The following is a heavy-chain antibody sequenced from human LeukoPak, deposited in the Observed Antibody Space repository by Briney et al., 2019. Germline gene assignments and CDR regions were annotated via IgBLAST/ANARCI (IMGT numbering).Heavy chain of an antibody. CDR1: GFTFRNYA. CDR3: ARIGPYSSSAFDI. J-gene: IGHJ3*02. CDR2: ISYDGSNK. Sequence: PGGSLRLSCAASGFTFRNYAMHWVRQAPGKGLEWVAVISYDGSNKYYADSVKGRFTISRDNSKNTLYLQMNSLRAEDTAVYYCARIGPYSSSAFDIWGQGTMVTVSS. D-gene: IGHD6-13*01. V-gene: IGHV3-30-3*01.